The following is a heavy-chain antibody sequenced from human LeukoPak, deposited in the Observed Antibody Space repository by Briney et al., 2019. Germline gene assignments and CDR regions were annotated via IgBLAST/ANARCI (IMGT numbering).Heavy chain of an antibody. CDR3: TSSSLDRVLAYSSSSGMDY. J-gene: IGHJ4*02. CDR2: IRSKANSYAT. Sequence: PGGSLRLSCAASGFTFSGSAMHWVRQASGKGLEWVGRIRSKANSYATAYAASVKGRFTISRDDSKNTAYLQMNSLKTEDTAVYYCTSSSLDRVLAYSSSSGMDYWGQGTLVTVSS. D-gene: IGHD6-6*01. CDR1: GFTFSGSA. V-gene: IGHV3-73*01.